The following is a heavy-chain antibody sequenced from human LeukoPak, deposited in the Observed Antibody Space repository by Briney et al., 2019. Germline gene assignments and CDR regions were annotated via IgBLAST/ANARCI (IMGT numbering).Heavy chain of an antibody. V-gene: IGHV1-2*06. J-gene: IGHJ3*02. CDR3: ARVGDGLNDAFDI. CDR2: INPNNGGT. Sequence: GASVKVSCKAPGYTFTGYFMNWVRQAPGQGLEWMGRINPNNGGTNYAQNFQVRVTMTRDTSISTAYMELSSLRSEDTAVYYCARVGDGLNDAFDIWGQGTMVTVSS. CDR1: GYTFTGYF. D-gene: IGHD5-24*01.